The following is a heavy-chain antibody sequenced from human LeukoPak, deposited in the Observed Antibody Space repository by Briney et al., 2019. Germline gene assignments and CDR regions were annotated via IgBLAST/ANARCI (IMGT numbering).Heavy chain of an antibody. CDR2: INPNSGGT. CDR1: GYTFTGYY. CDR3: ARLQNYYDSGDSSDY. D-gene: IGHD3-22*01. Sequence: ASVKVSCKASGYTFTGYYMHWVRQAPGQGLEWMGWINPNSGGTNYAQKFQGRVTMTRDTSISTAYMELSSLRSEDTAVYYCARLQNYYDSGDSSDYWGQGTLVTVSS. V-gene: IGHV1-2*02. J-gene: IGHJ4*02.